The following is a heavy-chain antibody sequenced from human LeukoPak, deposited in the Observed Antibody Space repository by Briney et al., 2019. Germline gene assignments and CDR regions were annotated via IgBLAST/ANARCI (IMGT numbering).Heavy chain of an antibody. V-gene: IGHV3-23*01. J-gene: IGHJ4*02. CDR2: ISDSGGGT. CDR1: GFTFSSYV. Sequence: AGGSLRRSCAASGFTFSSYVMNWVRQAPGKGLEWVSGISDSGGGTYYADSVKGRFTISRDNSKNTLYLQMNSLRAEDTAVYYCAKLPGRAADYWGQGTLVTVSS. CDR3: AKLPGRAADY.